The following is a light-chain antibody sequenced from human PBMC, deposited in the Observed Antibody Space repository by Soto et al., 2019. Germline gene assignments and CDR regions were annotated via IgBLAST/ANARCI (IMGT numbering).Light chain of an antibody. J-gene: IGKJ1*01. CDR3: QQYLTSPWT. CDR2: DAS. V-gene: IGKV1-5*01. CDR1: QTISIW. Sequence: IQLIQSPYTLSGSGGNRGLIPFLASQTISIWLGWYQQRPGRAHKLLIYDASSLESGVPSRFSGSGSGTEFTLIISSLQPGDFATYFSQQYLTSPWTFGQGTKV.